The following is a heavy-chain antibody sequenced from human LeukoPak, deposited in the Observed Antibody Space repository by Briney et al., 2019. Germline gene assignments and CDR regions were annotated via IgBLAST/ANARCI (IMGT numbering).Heavy chain of an antibody. CDR3: ARVPSAAGSLYYFDY. J-gene: IGHJ4*02. Sequence: SETLSLTCAVYGGSSSGYYWSWIRQPPGKGLEWIGEINDSGRTNYNPSLKSRVTISVHTSKNQFSLKLSSVTAADTAVYYCARVPSAAGSLYYFDYWGQGTLVTVSS. CDR2: INDSGRT. D-gene: IGHD6-13*01. V-gene: IGHV4-34*01. CDR1: GGSSSGYY.